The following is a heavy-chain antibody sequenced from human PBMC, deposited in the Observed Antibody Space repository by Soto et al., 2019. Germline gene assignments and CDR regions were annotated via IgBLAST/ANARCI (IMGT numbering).Heavy chain of an antibody. CDR1: CGSISRYY. CDR2: IYYSGST. CDR3: ARRGYGPGFPYYYGMDV. V-gene: IGHV4-59*01. J-gene: IGHJ6*02. D-gene: IGHD3-10*01. Sequence: PSETLSLTCTVSCGSISRYYWSCIRQPPGKGLEWIGYIYYSGSTNYNPSLKSRVTMSVDTPKNQFSLKLSSVTAADTAVYYCARRGYGPGFPYYYGMDVWGQGTTVTVSS.